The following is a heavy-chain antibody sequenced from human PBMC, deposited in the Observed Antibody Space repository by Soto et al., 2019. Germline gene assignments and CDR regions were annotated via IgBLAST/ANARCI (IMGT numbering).Heavy chain of an antibody. CDR3: ARYSPTVVVVAALSGSMDV. CDR2: INGDGSSI. CDR1: GFTFSSYW. D-gene: IGHD2-15*01. J-gene: IGHJ4*02. Sequence: PGGSLRLSCAASGFTFSSYWMHWVRQASGKGLVWVSRINGDGSSIAYADSVKGRFTNSRDNAKNTLYMQMNSLSAEDTAVYHNARYSPTVVVVAALSGSMDVWGQGTLVTVSS. V-gene: IGHV3-74*01.